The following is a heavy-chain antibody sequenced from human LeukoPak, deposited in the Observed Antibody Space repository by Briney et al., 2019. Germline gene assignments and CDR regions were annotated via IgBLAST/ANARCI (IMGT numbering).Heavy chain of an antibody. V-gene: IGHV3-23*01. CDR1: GFTFSSYA. D-gene: IGHD2-21*01. CDR3: AKRAYCSGATCYHFFDY. Sequence: GGSLRLSCAASGFTFSSYAMSWVRQAPGKGLEWVSTIGASGDSTYYADSVKGRFTISRDNSKNTLFLQMNSLRAEDTAVYYCAKRAYCSGATCYHFFDYWGQGNLVTVSS. J-gene: IGHJ4*02. CDR2: IGASGDST.